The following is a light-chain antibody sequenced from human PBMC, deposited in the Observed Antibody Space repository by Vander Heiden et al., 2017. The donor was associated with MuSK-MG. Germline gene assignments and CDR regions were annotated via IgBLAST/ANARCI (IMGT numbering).Light chain of an antibody. CDR3: QDYGSSTRT. CDR2: AAS. CDR1: QSVSHDF. J-gene: IGKJ1*01. Sequence: EIVLTHSTDTLSLSAGERATLSCRATQSVSHDFLAWYQQKPGQPPSLLFYAASRRSTGIPERFSASGSGTDFTLTISRLEPEDFAVYYCQDYGSSTRTFGQGTKVEIK. V-gene: IGKV3-20*01.